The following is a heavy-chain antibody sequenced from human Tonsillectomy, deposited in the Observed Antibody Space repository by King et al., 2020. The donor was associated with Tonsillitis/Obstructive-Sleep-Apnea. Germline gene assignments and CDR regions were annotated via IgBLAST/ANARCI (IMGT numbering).Heavy chain of an antibody. CDR3: AKDGVYGDYGYYMDV. Sequence: QLVQSGGGLVQPGRSLRLSCAASGFTFDDYAMHWVRQAPEKGLEWVSGISWNSGRIGYADSVKGRFTISRDNAKNSLYLQMNSLRADDTALYYCAKDGVYGDYGYYMDVWGKGTTVTVSS. CDR2: ISWNSGRI. CDR1: GFTFDDYA. V-gene: IGHV3-9*01. D-gene: IGHD4-17*01. J-gene: IGHJ6*03.